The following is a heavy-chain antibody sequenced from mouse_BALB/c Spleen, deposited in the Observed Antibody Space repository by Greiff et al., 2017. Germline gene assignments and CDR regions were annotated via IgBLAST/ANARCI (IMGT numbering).Heavy chain of an antibody. CDR1: GYSITSGYY. CDR3: ARDRDYYGRYFDV. CDR2: ISYDGSN. Sequence: EVKLMESGPGLVKPSQSLSLTCSVTGYSITSGYYWNWIRQFPGNKLEWMGYISYDGSNNYNPSLKNRISITRDTSKNQFFLKLNSVTTEDTATYYCARDRDYYGRYFDVWGAGTTVTVSS. V-gene: IGHV3-6*02. J-gene: IGHJ1*01. D-gene: IGHD1-1*01.